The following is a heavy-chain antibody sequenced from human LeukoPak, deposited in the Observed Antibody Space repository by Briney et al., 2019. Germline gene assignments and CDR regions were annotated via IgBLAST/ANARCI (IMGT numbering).Heavy chain of an antibody. V-gene: IGHV4-59*08. J-gene: IGHJ5*02. CDR3: ARAYSSSWYFNWFDP. Sequence: SETLSLTCTVSSGSISTYYWSWIRQPPGKGLEWIGYIYHNGYTNYNPSLKSRVTLSVDTSKNQFSLKLSSVTAADTAVYFCARAYSSSWYFNWFDPWGQGTQVTVSS. CDR2: IYHNGYT. CDR1: SGSISTYY. D-gene: IGHD6-13*01.